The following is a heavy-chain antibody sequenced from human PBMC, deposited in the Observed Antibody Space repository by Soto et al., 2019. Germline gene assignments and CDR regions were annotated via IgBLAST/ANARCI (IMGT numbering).Heavy chain of an antibody. V-gene: IGHV4-30-2*01. CDR3: ARYIVVVVAATHQHYFDY. J-gene: IGHJ4*02. Sequence: QLQLQESGSGLVKPSQTLSVTCAVSGGSISSGGYSWSWIRQPPGKDLEWIGYIYHSGSTYYNPSLKSRVTISVDRSKIQFSLKLSSVTAADTAVYYCARYIVVVVAATHQHYFDYWGQGTLVTVSS. CDR2: IYHSGST. CDR1: GGSISSGGYS. D-gene: IGHD2-15*01.